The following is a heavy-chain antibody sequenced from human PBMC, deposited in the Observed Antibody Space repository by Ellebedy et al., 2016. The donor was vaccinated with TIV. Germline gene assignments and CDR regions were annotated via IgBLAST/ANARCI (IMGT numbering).Heavy chain of an antibody. CDR2: IDWDDAK. CDR1: GFSLSTSGMC. V-gene: IGHV2-70*11. D-gene: IGHD6-19*01. CDR3: ARILSSSGWAFDS. Sequence: SGPTLVKPTQTLTLTCTFSGFSLSTSGMCVSWIRQPPGKALEWLARIDWDDAKYYSTSLKTRLTISKDTSKNQVVLTMTHMDPGDTATYYCARILSSSGWAFDSWGQGTLVTVSS. J-gene: IGHJ4*02.